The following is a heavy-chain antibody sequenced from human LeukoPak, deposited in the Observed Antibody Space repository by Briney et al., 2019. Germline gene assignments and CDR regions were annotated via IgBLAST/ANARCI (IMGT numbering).Heavy chain of an antibody. CDR3: ARGVTTGLDWFDP. CDR2: IYKSDST. Sequence: KSSETLSLTCTVSGGSINSHYWSWIRQSPGKGLEWIGFIYKSDSTNYNPTLKSRVTISADTSKSQISLKLSSVTAADTAVYYCARGVTTGLDWFDPWGQGTLVIVSS. D-gene: IGHD2-21*02. V-gene: IGHV4-59*11. CDR1: GGSINSHY. J-gene: IGHJ5*02.